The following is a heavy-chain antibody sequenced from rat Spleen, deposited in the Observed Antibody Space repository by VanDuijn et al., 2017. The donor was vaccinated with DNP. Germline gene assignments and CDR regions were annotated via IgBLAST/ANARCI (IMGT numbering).Heavy chain of an antibody. Sequence: EVQLVESGGGLVQPGRSLKLSCAASGFTFSDYYMAWVRQAPTKGLEWVTYISYDGGSSDYGDSVKGRFTVSRDNAKSSLYLQMDSLRSEDTATYYCARHSTTVSPYWYFDFWGPGTMVTVSS. V-gene: IGHV5-20*01. CDR2: ISYDGGSS. CDR1: GFTFSDYY. CDR3: ARHSTTVSPYWYFDF. J-gene: IGHJ1*01. D-gene: IGHD1-1*01.